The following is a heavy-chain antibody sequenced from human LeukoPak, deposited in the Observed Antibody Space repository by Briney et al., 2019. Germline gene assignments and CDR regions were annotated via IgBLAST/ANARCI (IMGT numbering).Heavy chain of an antibody. V-gene: IGHV4-34*01. D-gene: IGHD3-22*01. Sequence: PSETLSLTCAVYGGSFSGYYWSWIRQPPGKGLEWIGEINHSGSTNYNPSLKSRVTMSVDTSKNQFSLKLSSVTAADTAVYYCARGMRDYDSSGYYSYYYYYMDVWGKGTTVTVSS. J-gene: IGHJ6*03. CDR2: INHSGST. CDR1: GGSFSGYY. CDR3: ARGMRDYDSSGYYSYYYYYMDV.